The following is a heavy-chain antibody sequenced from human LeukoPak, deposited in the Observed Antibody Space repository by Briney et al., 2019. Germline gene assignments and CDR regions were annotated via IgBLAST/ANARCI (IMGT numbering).Heavy chain of an antibody. J-gene: IGHJ4*02. D-gene: IGHD3-10*01. CDR1: GYTFTTYY. CDR3: ARAPQGKPVDY. Sequence: ASVKVSCKASGYTFTTYYMHWVRQAPGQELECMGIINPSGGSTSYAQKFQGRVTMTRDTSTSTVYMELSSLRSEDTAVYYCARAPQGKPVDYWGQGTLVTVSS. CDR2: INPSGGST. V-gene: IGHV1-46*01.